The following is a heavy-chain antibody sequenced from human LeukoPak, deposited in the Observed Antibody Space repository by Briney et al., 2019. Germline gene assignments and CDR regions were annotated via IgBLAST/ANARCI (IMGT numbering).Heavy chain of an antibody. J-gene: IGHJ5*02. D-gene: IGHD6-13*01. V-gene: IGHV4-4*07. Sequence: SETLSLTCTVSGGSISSYYWSWIRQPAGKGLEWIGRIYTSGSINYNPSLKSRVTMSVDTSKNQFSLKLSSVTAADTAVYYCAREYYSSSWYNMGWFDPWGQGTLVTVSS. CDR3: AREYYSSSWYNMGWFDP. CDR2: IYTSGSI. CDR1: GGSISSYY.